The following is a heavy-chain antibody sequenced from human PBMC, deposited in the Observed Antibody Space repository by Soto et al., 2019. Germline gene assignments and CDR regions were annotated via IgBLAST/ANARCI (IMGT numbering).Heavy chain of an antibody. J-gene: IGHJ6*03. CDR1: SGSISSSNW. Sequence: SETLSLTCAVSSGSISSSNWWSWVRQPPGKGLEWIGEIYHSGSTNYNPSLKSRVTISVDKSKNQFSLKLSSVTAADTAVYYCARDRGYYYGSGSYVYYYYYMDVWGKGTTVTVSS. CDR3: ARDRGYYYGSGSYVYYYYYMDV. D-gene: IGHD3-10*01. V-gene: IGHV4-4*02. CDR2: IYHSGST.